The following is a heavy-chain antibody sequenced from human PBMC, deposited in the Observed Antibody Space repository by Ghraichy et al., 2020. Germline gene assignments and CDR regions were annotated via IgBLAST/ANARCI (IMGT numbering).Heavy chain of an antibody. J-gene: IGHJ4*02. V-gene: IGHV4-4*07. CDR2: IYTSGST. D-gene: IGHD2-15*01. CDR3: ARDGHDCSGGNCYSDGFDY. Sequence: SQTLSLTCTDSGDSISSYYWSWIRQSAGKGLEWIGRIYTSGSTNYNPSLESRITMSVDTSKNQFSLKLSSVTAADTAVYYCARDGHDCSGGNCYSDGFDYWGQGTLVTVSS. CDR1: GDSISSYY.